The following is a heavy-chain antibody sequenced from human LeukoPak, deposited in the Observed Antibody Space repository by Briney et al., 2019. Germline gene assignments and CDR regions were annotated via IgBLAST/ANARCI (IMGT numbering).Heavy chain of an antibody. Sequence: SETLSLTCTVSGGSISSYDWSWIRQPAGKGLEWMGRIYTSGSTNSNPSLKSRVSMSVDTSKRQFSLKLSSVTAADTAVYYCARVSSSWYQDWYFDLWGRGTVVTVSS. J-gene: IGHJ2*01. V-gene: IGHV4-4*07. CDR1: GGSISSYD. CDR3: ARVSSSWYQDWYFDL. CDR2: IYTSGST. D-gene: IGHD6-13*01.